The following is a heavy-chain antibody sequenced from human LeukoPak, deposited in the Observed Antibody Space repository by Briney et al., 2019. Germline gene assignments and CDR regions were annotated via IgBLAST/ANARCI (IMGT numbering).Heavy chain of an antibody. Sequence: SETLSLTCTVSGCSVSSYYWSWIRQPPGKGLEWIGYVYYSGSTNYNPSLKSRVTISVDTSKNQFSLKLSSVTAADAAVYYCARDGLRSGYSYGYCDYWGQGTLVTVSS. D-gene: IGHD5-18*01. V-gene: IGHV4-59*02. CDR2: VYYSGST. CDR3: ARDGLRSGYSYGYCDY. J-gene: IGHJ4*02. CDR1: GCSVSSYY.